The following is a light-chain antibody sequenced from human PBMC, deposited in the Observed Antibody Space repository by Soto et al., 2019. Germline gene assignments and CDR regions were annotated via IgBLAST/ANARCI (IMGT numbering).Light chain of an antibody. J-gene: IGLJ2*01. Sequence: QSVLTQPPSASGTPGQRVTISCSGRISNIGSNYIYWYQQIPGTATTIVIYTNNQRPSGVPDRFSGSKSGTSASLAISGLRSEDEAVYYCAAWDDRLSGPVFGGGTKVTVL. V-gene: IGLV1-47*02. CDR1: ISNIGSNY. CDR3: AAWDDRLSGPV. CDR2: TNN.